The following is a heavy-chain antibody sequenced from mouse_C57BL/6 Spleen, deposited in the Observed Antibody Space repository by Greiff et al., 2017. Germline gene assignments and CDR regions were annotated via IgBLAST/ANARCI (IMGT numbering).Heavy chain of an antibody. CDR3: ARREACTVVAHWYFDV. Sequence: LVESGAELARPGASVKMSCKASGYTFTSYTMHWVKQRPGQGLEWIGYINPSSGYTKYNQKFKDKATLTADKSSSTAYMQLSSLTSEDSAVYYCARREACTVVAHWYFDVWGTGTTVTVSS. D-gene: IGHD1-1*01. CDR1: GYTFTSYT. V-gene: IGHV1-4*01. CDR2: INPSSGYT. J-gene: IGHJ1*03.